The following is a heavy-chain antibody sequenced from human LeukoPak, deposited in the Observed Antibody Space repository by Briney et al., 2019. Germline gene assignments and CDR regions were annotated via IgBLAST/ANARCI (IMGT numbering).Heavy chain of an antibody. Sequence: PSETLSLTCTVSGGSISSYYWSWIRQPPGKGLEWIAYIYYSGSTNYNPSLKSRVTISVDTSKNQFSLKLSSVTAADTAVYYCARDQGYSYGFWFDPWGQGTLVTVPS. CDR1: GGSISSYY. J-gene: IGHJ5*02. D-gene: IGHD5-18*01. V-gene: IGHV4-59*01. CDR2: IYYSGST. CDR3: ARDQGYSYGFWFDP.